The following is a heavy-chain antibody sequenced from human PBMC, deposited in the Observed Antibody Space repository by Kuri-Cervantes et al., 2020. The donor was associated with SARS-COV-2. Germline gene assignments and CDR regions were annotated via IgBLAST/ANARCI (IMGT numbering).Heavy chain of an antibody. CDR3: ARGGAHDAFDI. V-gene: IGHV3-7*03. J-gene: IGHJ3*02. Sequence: GESLKISCAASGFTFSSYRMSWVRQAPGKGLEWVANIKQDGSEKYYVDSVKGRFTISRDNAKNSLYLQMNSLRSEDTAVYYCARGGAHDAFDIWGQGTMVTVSS. D-gene: IGHD3-10*01. CDR1: GFTFSSYR. CDR2: IKQDGSEK.